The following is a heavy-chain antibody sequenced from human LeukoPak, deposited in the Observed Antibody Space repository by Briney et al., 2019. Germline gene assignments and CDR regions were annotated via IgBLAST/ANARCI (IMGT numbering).Heavy chain of an antibody. CDR1: GGSISSGGYY. Sequence: SETLSLTCTVSGGSISSGGYYWSWIRQHPGTGLEWIGYIYYSGSTYYNPSLKSRVTISVDTSKNQFSLKLSSVTAADTAVYYCARESEWELLLSWFDPWGQGTLVTVSS. J-gene: IGHJ5*02. D-gene: IGHD1-26*01. CDR3: ARESEWELLLSWFDP. V-gene: IGHV4-31*03. CDR2: IYYSGST.